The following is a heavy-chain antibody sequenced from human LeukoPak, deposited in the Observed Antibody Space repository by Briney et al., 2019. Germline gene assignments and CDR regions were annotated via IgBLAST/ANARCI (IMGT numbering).Heavy chain of an antibody. Sequence: GGSPRLSCAASGFTFSSYWMSWVRQAPGKGLEWVANIKQDGSEKYYVDSVKGRFTISRDNAKNSLYLQMNSLRAEDTAVYYCARDLEPIAVAGYVDYWGQGTLVTVSS. CDR3: ARDLEPIAVAGYVDY. J-gene: IGHJ4*02. V-gene: IGHV3-7*01. CDR1: GFTFSSYW. CDR2: IKQDGSEK. D-gene: IGHD6-19*01.